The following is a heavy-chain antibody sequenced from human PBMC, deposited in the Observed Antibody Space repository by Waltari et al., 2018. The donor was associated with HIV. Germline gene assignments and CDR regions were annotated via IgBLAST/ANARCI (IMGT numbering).Heavy chain of an antibody. CDR3: AKALWFGPRAFDI. CDR2: ISWNSGSI. Sequence: EVQLVESGGGLVQPGRSLRLSCAASGFTFDDYAMHWVRQAPGKGLEWVSGISWNSGSIGYADSVKGRFTISRDNAKNSLYLQMNSLRAEDTALYYCAKALWFGPRAFDIWGQGTMVTVSS. CDR1: GFTFDDYA. D-gene: IGHD3-10*01. J-gene: IGHJ3*02. V-gene: IGHV3-9*01.